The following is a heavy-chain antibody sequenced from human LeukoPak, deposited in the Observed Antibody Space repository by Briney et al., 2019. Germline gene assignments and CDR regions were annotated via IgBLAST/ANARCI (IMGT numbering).Heavy chain of an antibody. V-gene: IGHV4-4*07. J-gene: IGHJ6*02. CDR1: GGSISSYY. CDR2: IYTSGST. Sequence: SETLSLTCTVSGGSISSYYWSWIRQPAGKGLEWIGRIYTSGSTNYNPSLKSRVTMSVDASKNQFSLKLSSVTAADTAVYYCARVPYDSSGYWADYYYGMDVWGQGTTVTVSS. D-gene: IGHD3-22*01. CDR3: ARVPYDSSGYWADYYYGMDV.